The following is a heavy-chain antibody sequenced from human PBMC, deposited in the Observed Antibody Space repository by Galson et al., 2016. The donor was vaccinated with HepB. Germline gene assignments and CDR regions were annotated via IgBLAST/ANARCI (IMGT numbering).Heavy chain of an antibody. Sequence: SETLSLTCTVSGGAVTSGRYQWNWIRQSPGKGLEWIGHTYYSGSSNYNPSLKSRVTMSVDTSKNQFSLKLSSVTAADTAVYYCARGELALGFDYWGQGALVTVSS. D-gene: IGHD3-10*01. CDR3: ARGELALGFDY. CDR1: GGAVTSGRYQ. V-gene: IGHV4-61*01. J-gene: IGHJ4*02. CDR2: TYYSGSS.